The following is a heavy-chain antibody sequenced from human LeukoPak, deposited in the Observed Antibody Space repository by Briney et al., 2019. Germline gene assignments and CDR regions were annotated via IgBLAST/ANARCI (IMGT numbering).Heavy chain of an antibody. J-gene: IGHJ5*02. CDR1: GGSFSGYY. CDR3: APLGGGRSNWFDP. Sequence: PSETLSLTCAVYGGSFSGYYWSWIRQPPGKGLEWIGEINHSGSTNYNPSLKSRVTISVDTPKNQFSLKLSSVTAADTAVYYCAPLGGGRSNWFDPWGQGTLVAVSS. D-gene: IGHD2-15*01. V-gene: IGHV4-34*01. CDR2: INHSGST.